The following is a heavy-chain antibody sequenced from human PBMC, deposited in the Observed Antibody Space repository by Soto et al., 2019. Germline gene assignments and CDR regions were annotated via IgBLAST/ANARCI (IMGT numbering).Heavy chain of an antibody. CDR2: IWYDGSNK. CDR1: GFTFSSYG. J-gene: IGHJ4*02. D-gene: IGHD4-17*01. V-gene: IGHV3-33*01. CDR3: ARDYGKFDY. Sequence: QVQLVESGGGVVQPGRSLRLSCAASGFTFSSYGMHWVRQAPGKGLEWVAVIWYDGSNKYYADSVKGRFTISRDNSKSTLYLQMNSLRDEDTAVYYCARDYGKFDYWGQGPLVTVSS.